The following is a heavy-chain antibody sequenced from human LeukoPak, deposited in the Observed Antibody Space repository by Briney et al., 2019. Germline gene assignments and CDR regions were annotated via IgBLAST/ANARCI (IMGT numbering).Heavy chain of an antibody. J-gene: IGHJ6*03. V-gene: IGHV1-69*05. CDR1: GGTFSSYA. CDR2: IIPIFGTA. CDR3: ARDGAYSSSSIYYYYMDV. Sequence: ASVKVSCKASGGTFSSYAISWVRQAPGQGLEWIGGIIPIFGTANYAQKFQGRVTITTDESTSTAYMELSSLRSEDTAVYYCARDGAYSSSSIYYYYMDVWGQRDHGHRLL. D-gene: IGHD6-6*01.